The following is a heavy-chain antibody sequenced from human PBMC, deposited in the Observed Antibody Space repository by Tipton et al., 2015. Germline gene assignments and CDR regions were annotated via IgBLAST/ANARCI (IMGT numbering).Heavy chain of an antibody. V-gene: IGHV3-23*01. Sequence: GSLRLSCAASGFTFKSYDMTWVRQSPGKGLEWVSAISGSGRSTYYSDSVKGRFTISRDNSNNTVYLQMNNLRVGDTAVYYCATRGGYDSSSFDYWGPGTLVTVSS. D-gene: IGHD3-22*01. CDR3: ATRGGYDSSSFDY. J-gene: IGHJ4*02. CDR1: GFTFKSYD. CDR2: ISGSGRST.